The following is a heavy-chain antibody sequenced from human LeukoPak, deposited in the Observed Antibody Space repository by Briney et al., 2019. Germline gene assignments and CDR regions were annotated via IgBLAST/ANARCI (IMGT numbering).Heavy chain of an antibody. CDR3: ARDLGAAAGFPYYFDY. Sequence: GGSLRLSCAASGFIFSSYWMHWVRHAPGKGLVWVSRIKSDGSSTSYAGFVKGRFTISRDNAKNTLYLQMNSLRGEDTAVYYCARDLGAAAGFPYYFDYWGQGTLVTVSS. CDR1: GFIFSSYW. CDR2: IKSDGSST. V-gene: IGHV3-74*01. J-gene: IGHJ4*02. D-gene: IGHD6-13*01.